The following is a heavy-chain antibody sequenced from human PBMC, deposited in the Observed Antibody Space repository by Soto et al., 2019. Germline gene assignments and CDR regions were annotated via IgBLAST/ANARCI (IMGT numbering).Heavy chain of an antibody. CDR3: ARDPSHGSGSYLDY. CDR2: ILYDGSKK. Sequence: PGGSLRLSCAASGFTFSSYGMHWVRQAPGKGLEWVAVILYDGSKKYYADSVKGRFTISRDNSKNTLYLQMSSLRAEDTGVFYCARDPSHGSGSYLDYWGQGTLVTVSS. J-gene: IGHJ4*02. CDR1: GFTFSSYG. D-gene: IGHD3-10*01. V-gene: IGHV3-30*03.